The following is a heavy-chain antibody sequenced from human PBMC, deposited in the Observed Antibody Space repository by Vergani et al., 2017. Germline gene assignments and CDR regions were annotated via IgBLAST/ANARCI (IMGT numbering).Heavy chain of an antibody. D-gene: IGHD6-13*01. Sequence: QITLKESGPTLVKPTPTLTLTCTFSGFSLSTSGVGVGWIRQPPGKALEWLALIYWNDDKRYSPSLKSRLTITKDTSKNPVVLTMTNMDPVDTATYYCAHSQSRDLNSGRQQLVRYYYYYMDVWGKGTTVTVSS. CDR3: AHSQSRDLNSGRQQLVRYYYYYMDV. CDR2: IYWNDDK. CDR1: GFSLSTSGVG. V-gene: IGHV2-5*01. J-gene: IGHJ6*03.